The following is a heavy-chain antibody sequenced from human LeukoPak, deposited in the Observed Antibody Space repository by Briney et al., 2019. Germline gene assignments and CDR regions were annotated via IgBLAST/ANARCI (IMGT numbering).Heavy chain of an antibody. CDR1: GGSISSYY. V-gene: IGHV4-4*07. CDR3: ARERRYYDYVWGSYRTGYYFDY. D-gene: IGHD3-16*02. CDR2: IYTSGST. Sequence: SETLSLTCTVSGGSISSYYWSWIRQPAGKGLEWIGRIYTSGSTNYNPPLKSRVTMSVDTSKNQFSLKLSSVTAADTAVYYCARERRYYDYVWGSYRTGYYFDYWGQGTLVTVSS. J-gene: IGHJ4*02.